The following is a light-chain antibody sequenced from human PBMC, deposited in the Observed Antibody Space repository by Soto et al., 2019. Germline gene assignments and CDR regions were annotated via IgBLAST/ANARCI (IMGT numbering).Light chain of an antibody. J-gene: IGKJ4*01. CDR3: QQRGGWPLT. CDR2: DAS. Sequence: EIVLTQSPATLSLSPGERAALSCRASQGVGRFLAWYQQKPGQAPRLLIYDASNRATGIPARFSASGSETAFTLAIDNLEPEDFAVYYCQQRGGWPLTFGGGTKVEIK. V-gene: IGKV3-11*01. CDR1: QGVGRF.